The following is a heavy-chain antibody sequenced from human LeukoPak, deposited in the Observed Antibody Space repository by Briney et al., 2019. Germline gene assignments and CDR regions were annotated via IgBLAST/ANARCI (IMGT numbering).Heavy chain of an antibody. J-gene: IGHJ4*02. Sequence: GGSLRLSCAASGFTFSTYAMNWVRQAPGKGLEWVSAISGSGVSTYYADSVKGRFTVSRDNSKNTLYLQMSSLRAEDTAVYYCAKDERNWNYNLASQTYDWGQGTLVTVSS. CDR1: GFTFSTYA. V-gene: IGHV3-23*01. D-gene: IGHD1-7*01. CDR3: AKDERNWNYNLASQTYD. CDR2: ISGSGVST.